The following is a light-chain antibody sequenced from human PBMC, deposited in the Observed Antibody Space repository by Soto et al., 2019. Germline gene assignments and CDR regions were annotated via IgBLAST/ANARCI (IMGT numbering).Light chain of an antibody. CDR3: SSYTSISTGV. CDR1: SSDVGGYNY. J-gene: IGLJ1*01. V-gene: IGLV2-14*01. Sequence: QSALTQPASVSGSPGQSITISCTGTSSDVGGYNYVSWYQQHPGKAPKLMIYDVSNRPSGVSNRFSGSKSVNTASLNISGLQAEEEADYCCSSYTSISTGVFGTGTKLTVL. CDR2: DVS.